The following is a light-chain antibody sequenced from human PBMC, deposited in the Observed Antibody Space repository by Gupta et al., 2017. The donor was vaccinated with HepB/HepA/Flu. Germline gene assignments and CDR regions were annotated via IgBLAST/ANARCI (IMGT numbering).Light chain of an antibody. CDR3: QSYDTSLTSWV. Sequence: QSVLTQPPSVSGAPGQRVNLSCTGSSSNIGAAYDVHWYHQVPGTAPKLLIYANNNRPSGASDRFSGSKSGTSATLAITGLQAEDEAVYYCQSYDTSLTSWVFGGGTKLTVL. J-gene: IGLJ3*02. CDR1: SSNIGAAYD. CDR2: ANN. V-gene: IGLV1-40*01.